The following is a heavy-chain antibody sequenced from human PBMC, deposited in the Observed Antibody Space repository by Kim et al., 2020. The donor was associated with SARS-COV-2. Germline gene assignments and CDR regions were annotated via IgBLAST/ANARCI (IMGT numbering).Heavy chain of an antibody. D-gene: IGHD3-9*01. J-gene: IGHJ4*02. Sequence: GGSLRLSCAASGFTFSDYYMSWIRQAPGKGLEWVSYISSSGSTIYYADSVKGRFTISRDNAKNSLYLQMNSLRAEDTAVYYCAREWYYDILTGALDYWGQGTLVTVSS. CDR2: ISSSGSTI. V-gene: IGHV3-11*04. CDR3: AREWYYDILTGALDY. CDR1: GFTFSDYY.